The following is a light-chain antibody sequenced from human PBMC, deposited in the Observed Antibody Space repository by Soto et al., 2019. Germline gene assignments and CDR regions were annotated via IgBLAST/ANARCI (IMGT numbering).Light chain of an antibody. CDR2: DNN. J-gene: IGLJ2*01. CDR3: ATWDSSLRAVV. V-gene: IGLV1-51*01. Sequence: QSVLTQSPSVSAAPGQKVTISCSGSSSNIGKSYISWYQQLPGTAPKLLIYDNNERPSGIPGRFSGSKSDTSATLGITGLQTGDEADYYCATWDSSLRAVVFGGGTKVTVL. CDR1: SSNIGKSY.